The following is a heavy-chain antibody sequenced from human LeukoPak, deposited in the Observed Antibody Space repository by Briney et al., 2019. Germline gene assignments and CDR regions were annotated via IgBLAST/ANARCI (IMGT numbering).Heavy chain of an antibody. Sequence: PGGSLRLSCAASGFTFSDYYMSWIRQAPGKGLEWVSSISSSSSYIYYADSVKGRFTISRDDAKNSLYLQMNSLRAEDTAVYYCAREDSSGRGLDYWGQGTLVTVSS. V-gene: IGHV3-11*06. CDR2: ISSSSSYI. CDR1: GFTFSDYY. J-gene: IGHJ4*02. D-gene: IGHD6-19*01. CDR3: AREDSSGRGLDY.